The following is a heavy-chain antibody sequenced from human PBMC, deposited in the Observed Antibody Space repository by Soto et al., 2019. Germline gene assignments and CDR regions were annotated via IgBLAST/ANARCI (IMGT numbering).Heavy chain of an antibody. CDR3: ARVIRERFYYGMDV. D-gene: IGHD1-1*01. CDR2: IIPIFGTA. CDR1: GGTFSSYA. V-gene: IGHV1-69*06. J-gene: IGHJ6*02. Sequence: QVQLVQSGAEVKKPGSSVKVSCKASGGTFSSYAISWVRQAPGQGLEWMGGIIPIFGTANYAQKFQGRVTNTADNSTSTAYMGLSSLRSEVTAVYYFARVIRERFYYGMDVWGQGTTVTVSS.